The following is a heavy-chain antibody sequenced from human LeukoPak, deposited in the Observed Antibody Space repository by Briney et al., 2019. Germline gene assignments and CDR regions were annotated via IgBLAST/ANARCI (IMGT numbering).Heavy chain of an antibody. V-gene: IGHV4-59*01. CDR2: IYYSGST. CDR1: GGSISSYY. D-gene: IGHD4-11*01. CDR3: ARGLPYFDY. J-gene: IGHJ4*02. Sequence: SEILSLTCTVSGGSISSYYWSWIRQPPGKGLEWIGYIYYSGSTNYNPSLKSRVTISVDTSKNQFSLKLSSVTAADTAVYYCARGLPYFDYWGQGTLVTVSS.